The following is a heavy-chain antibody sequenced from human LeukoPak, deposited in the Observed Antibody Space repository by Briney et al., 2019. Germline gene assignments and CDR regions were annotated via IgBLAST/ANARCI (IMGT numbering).Heavy chain of an antibody. J-gene: IGHJ6*03. CDR3: ARVSGGSYFYYYYYMDI. D-gene: IGHD1-26*01. V-gene: IGHV4-39*07. CDR2: IHYSGTT. Sequence: TETLSLTCTVSGGSISSTSYSWGWVRQPPGKGLDWIGSIHYSGTTYYNPSLKSRVTISLDTSKNQFSLELTSVTAADTAVFYCARVSGGSYFYYYYYMDIWGKGTTVTVSS. CDR1: GGSISSTSYS.